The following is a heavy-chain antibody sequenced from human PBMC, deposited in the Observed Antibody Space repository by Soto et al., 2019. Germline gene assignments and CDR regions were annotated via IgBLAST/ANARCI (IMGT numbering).Heavy chain of an antibody. CDR1: GGSISSSSYY. Sequence: QLQLQESGPGLVKPSETLSLTCTVSGGSISSSSYYWGWIRQPPGKGLEWIGSIYYSGSTYYNPSLKSRVPISVDTSKHQFSLKLSSVTAADTAVYYCARDSRGVTAMVTWWGQGTLVTVSS. D-gene: IGHD5-18*01. CDR3: ARDSRGVTAMVTW. J-gene: IGHJ4*02. CDR2: IYYSGST. V-gene: IGHV4-39*02.